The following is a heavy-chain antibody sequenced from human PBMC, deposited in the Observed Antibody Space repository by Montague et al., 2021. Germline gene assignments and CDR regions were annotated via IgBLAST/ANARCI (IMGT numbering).Heavy chain of an antibody. CDR2: MFYGGAT. Sequence: ETLSLTCTVSSGSIFHAHWSWVRQPPGKGLEWRGSMFYGGATSNNPSLKSRVTMSIDTSTNQFSLKLSFVTAADTAVYYCAKQDYFVSGTSYKGFDPWGQGILVTVSS. V-gene: IGHV4-59*08. CDR3: AKQDYFVSGTSYKGFDP. D-gene: IGHD3-10*01. J-gene: IGHJ5*02. CDR1: SGSIFHAH.